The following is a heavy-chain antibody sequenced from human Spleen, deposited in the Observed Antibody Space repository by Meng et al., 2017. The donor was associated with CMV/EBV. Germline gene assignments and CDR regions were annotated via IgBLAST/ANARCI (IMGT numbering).Heavy chain of an antibody. V-gene: IGHV3-33*06. J-gene: IGHJ5*02. Sequence: AASGFPFSNSAMHWVRQAPGKGLQWVALIWYDGSNEYYADSVQGRFSIFRDNSKNTLYLQMNSLRAEDTAVYYCAKGPTDFWSGYYIVSWGQGTLVTVSS. CDR2: IWYDGSNE. CDR3: AKGPTDFWSGYYIVS. CDR1: GFPFSNSA. D-gene: IGHD3-3*01.